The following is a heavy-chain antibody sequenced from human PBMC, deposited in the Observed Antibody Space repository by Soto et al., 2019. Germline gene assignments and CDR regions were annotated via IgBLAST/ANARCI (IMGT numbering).Heavy chain of an antibody. V-gene: IGHV4-59*01. CDR3: AGAHDSWGGRQQPIGS. Sequence: ASETLSLTCTVSGGPISSYYWSWIRQPPGKGPEWFGYNYHSGSTSYNPSLKSRVTISVDTSKNQFSLKLSFVTAADTAVYYCAGAHDSWGGRQQPIGSWGQGTLVTVSS. D-gene: IGHD2-15*01. J-gene: IGHJ4*02. CDR2: NYHSGST. CDR1: GGPISSYY.